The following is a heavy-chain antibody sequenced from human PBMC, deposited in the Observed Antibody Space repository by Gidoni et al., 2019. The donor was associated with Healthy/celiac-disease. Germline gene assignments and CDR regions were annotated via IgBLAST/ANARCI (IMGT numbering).Heavy chain of an antibody. J-gene: IGHJ3*02. D-gene: IGHD1-26*01. Sequence: QVVLQELGPGLVQPSVTVFLPSAASRGSITSSNWWSWVRLPPGKGLEWIGEIYHSGSTNYNPSLKSRVTISVDKSKNQFSLKLSSVTAADTAVYYCARDMTGSQAFDIWGQGTMVTVSS. CDR1: RGSITSSNW. CDR2: IYHSGST. V-gene: IGHV4-4*02. CDR3: ARDMTGSQAFDI.